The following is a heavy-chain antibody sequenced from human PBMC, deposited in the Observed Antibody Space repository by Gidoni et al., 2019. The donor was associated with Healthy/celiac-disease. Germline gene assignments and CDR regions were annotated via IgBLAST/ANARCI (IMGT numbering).Heavy chain of an antibody. CDR3: ARRRPSSGWGDAFDI. V-gene: IGHV4-39*01. J-gene: IGHJ3*02. CDR2: IYYRGST. CDR1: GGSISSSRCY. D-gene: IGHD6-19*01. Sequence: QLQLQESGPGLVKPSETLSLTCTVSGGSISSSRCYWGWIRQPPGKGLEWIGSIYYRGSTYYNPSLKSRVTRSVDTSKNQFFRKLSSVTAADTAVYYCARRRPSSGWGDAFDIWGQGTMVTVSS.